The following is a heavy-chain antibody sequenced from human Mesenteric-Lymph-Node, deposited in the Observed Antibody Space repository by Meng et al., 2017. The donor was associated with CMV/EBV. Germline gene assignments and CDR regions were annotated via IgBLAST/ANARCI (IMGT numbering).Heavy chain of an antibody. CDR1: GFSFSDYT. CDR2: ISHDGTNK. CDR3: AREPQLEIDAFDI. J-gene: IGHJ3*02. V-gene: IGHV3-30*04. D-gene: IGHD1-1*01. Sequence: GESLKISCVVSGFSFSDYTMHWVRQAPGMGLQWVALISHDGTNKYYADSVKGRFTISRDTSRNTLYLQMNILRPEDTAVYYCAREPQLEIDAFDIWGRGTMVTVSS.